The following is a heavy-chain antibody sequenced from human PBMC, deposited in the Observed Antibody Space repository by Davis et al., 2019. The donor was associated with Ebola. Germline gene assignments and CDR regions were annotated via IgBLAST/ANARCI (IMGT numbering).Heavy chain of an antibody. D-gene: IGHD3/OR15-3a*01. CDR3: ATLTTNFWTSYFDS. J-gene: IGHJ4*02. Sequence: GESLKISCAASGFTFRSYVMNWVRQAPGKGLEWVSYISTRGTTIYYADSVRGRFTISRDNAKNSLYLQMNSLGAEDTAVYYCATLTTNFWTSYFDSWGQGTLVLVTS. CDR1: GFTFRSYV. V-gene: IGHV3-48*04. CDR2: ISTRGTTI.